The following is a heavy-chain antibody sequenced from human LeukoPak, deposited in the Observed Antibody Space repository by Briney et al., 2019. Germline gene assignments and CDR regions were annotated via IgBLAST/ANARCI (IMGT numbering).Heavy chain of an antibody. D-gene: IGHD2-2*01. Sequence: GGPLRLSCAASGFTFSNAWTTWVRKAPGKGLEWVGRIYRNADGGTTDYAAPVKGRFAISRDDSKNTLYLQMNSLKTEDTAVYYCTTDSYCSTTTCYASSNYYYGLDAWGQGTSVTVSS. CDR2: IYRNADGGTT. V-gene: IGHV3-15*05. J-gene: IGHJ6*02. CDR3: TTDSYCSTTTCYASSNYYYGLDA. CDR1: GFTFSNAW.